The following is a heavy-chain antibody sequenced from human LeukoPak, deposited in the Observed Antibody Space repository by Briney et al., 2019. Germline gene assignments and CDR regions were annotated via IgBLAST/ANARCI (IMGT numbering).Heavy chain of an antibody. Sequence: GGSLRLSCAASGFTFSSYAMGWVRQAQRKGLEWVSAISGSGGSTYYADSVKGRSTISRDNSKNTLYLQMNSLRAEDTAVYYCAKVRGSNWNPFDYWGQGTLVTVSS. CDR3: AKVRGSNWNPFDY. CDR2: ISGSGGST. D-gene: IGHD1-20*01. V-gene: IGHV3-23*01. J-gene: IGHJ4*02. CDR1: GFTFSSYA.